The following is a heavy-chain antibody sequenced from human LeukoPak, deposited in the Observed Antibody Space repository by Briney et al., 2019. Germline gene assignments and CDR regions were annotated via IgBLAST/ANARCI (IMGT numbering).Heavy chain of an antibody. V-gene: IGHV5-51*01. CDR2: IYPGDSDT. Sequence: PGESLKISCKCSGYSFTSYWIGWVRQMPGKGLEWMGIIYPGDSDTKYSPSFQGQITISADKSISTAYLQWSSLKASDTAMYYCARQFEYWFDPWGQGTLVTVSS. D-gene: IGHD3-16*01. CDR1: GYSFTSYW. J-gene: IGHJ5*02. CDR3: ARQFEYWFDP.